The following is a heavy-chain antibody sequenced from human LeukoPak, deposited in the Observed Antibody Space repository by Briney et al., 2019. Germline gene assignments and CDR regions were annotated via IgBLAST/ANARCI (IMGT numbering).Heavy chain of an antibody. D-gene: IGHD5-12*01. J-gene: IGHJ4*02. Sequence: GGSLRLSCAASGFTFSSYSMNWVRQAPGKGLEWVSSISSSSSYIYYADSVKGRFTISRDNAKNSLYLQMNSLRAEDTAVYYCASWTREVVTITNLGYWGQGTLVTVSS. V-gene: IGHV3-21*01. CDR1: GFTFSSYS. CDR2: ISSSSSYI. CDR3: ASWTREVVTITNLGY.